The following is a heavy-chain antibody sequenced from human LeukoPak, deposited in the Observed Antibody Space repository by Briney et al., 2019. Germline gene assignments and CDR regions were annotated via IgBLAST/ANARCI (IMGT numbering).Heavy chain of an antibody. V-gene: IGHV4-31*03. J-gene: IGHJ4*01. D-gene: IGHD5-18*01. CDR2: IYYSGST. Sequence: SETLSLTCTVSGGSISSGGYYWSWIRQHPGKGLEWIGYIYYSGSTYYNPSLKSRVTISVDTSKNQFSLKLSSVTAADTAVYYCARVEPGGYSISFWGQEPWSPSPQ. CDR1: GGSISSGGYY. CDR3: ARVEPGGYSISF.